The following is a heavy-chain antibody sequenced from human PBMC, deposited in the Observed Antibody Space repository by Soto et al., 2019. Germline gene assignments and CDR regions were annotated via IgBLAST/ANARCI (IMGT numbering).Heavy chain of an antibody. D-gene: IGHD2-2*01. V-gene: IGHV1-2*04. CDR1: GYTFTGYY. CDR3: ARGGANENIVLVPAAIPLNDAFDI. CDR2: INPNSGGT. J-gene: IGHJ3*02. Sequence: ASVKVSCKASGYTFTGYYMHWVRQAPGQGLEWMGWINPNSGGTNYAQKFQGWVTMTRDTSISTAYMELSRLRSDDTAVYYCARGGANENIVLVPAAIPLNDAFDIWGQGTMVTVSS.